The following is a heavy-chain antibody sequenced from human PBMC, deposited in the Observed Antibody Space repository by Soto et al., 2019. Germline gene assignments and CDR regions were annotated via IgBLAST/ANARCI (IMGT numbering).Heavy chain of an antibody. CDR3: AKGGRQWLVTSDFNY. V-gene: IGHV3-23*01. Sequence: GGSLGLSCAASGFTFSSYAMSWVRHAPGKGLEWVSAISGSGGSTYYADAVKGRFTISRDSSKNTVSLEMTSLRAEDTAVYYCAKGGRQWLVTSDFNYWGQGALVTVSS. J-gene: IGHJ4*02. CDR2: ISGSGGST. D-gene: IGHD6-19*01. CDR1: GFTFSSYA.